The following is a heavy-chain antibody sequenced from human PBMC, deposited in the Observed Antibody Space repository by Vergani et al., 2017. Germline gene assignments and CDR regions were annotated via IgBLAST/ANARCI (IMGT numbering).Heavy chain of an antibody. CDR2: ISRSSSYI. D-gene: IGHD2-2*02. CDR1: GFTFSSYT. V-gene: IGHV3-21*01. CDR3: ATNRFCTSTNCYTNYYNNSDV. Sequence: EVQLVESGGGLVKPGGSLRLSCAASGFTFSSYTMNWVRQAPGKGLEWVSSISRSSSYIYYANSVKGRFTISRDNARNSLYLQMNSLSAEDTATYFCATNRFCTSTNCYTNYYNNSDVWGKGTTVIVSS. J-gene: IGHJ6*03.